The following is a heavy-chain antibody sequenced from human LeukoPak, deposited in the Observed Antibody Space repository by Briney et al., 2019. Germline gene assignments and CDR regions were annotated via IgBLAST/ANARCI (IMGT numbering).Heavy chain of an antibody. CDR1: GFTFSSYW. Sequence: GGSLRLSFAASGFTFSSYWMHWVCQAPGKGLVWVSRINSDGSSASYADSVKGRFTISRDNAKNTLYLQMNSLRAEDTAMYYCARDYGRSRDYGMDVWGQGTTVTVSS. CDR2: INSDGSSA. J-gene: IGHJ6*02. V-gene: IGHV3-74*01. CDR3: ARDYGRSRDYGMDV. D-gene: IGHD3-10*01.